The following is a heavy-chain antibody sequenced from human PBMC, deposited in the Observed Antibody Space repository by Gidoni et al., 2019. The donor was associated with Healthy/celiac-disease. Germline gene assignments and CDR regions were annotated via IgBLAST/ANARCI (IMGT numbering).Heavy chain of an antibody. D-gene: IGHD3-9*01. CDR1: GFTFSSYA. J-gene: IGHJ6*02. V-gene: IGHV3-23*01. CDR2: ISGSGGST. CDR3: AKGIKYYDILTGFRNYGMDV. Sequence: EVQLLESGGGLVQPGGSLRLSCAASGFTFSSYAMRWVRQAPGKGLECVSAISGSGGSTYYADSVKGRFTISRDNSKNTLYLQMNSLRAEDTAVYYCAKGIKYYDILTGFRNYGMDVWGQGTTVTVSS.